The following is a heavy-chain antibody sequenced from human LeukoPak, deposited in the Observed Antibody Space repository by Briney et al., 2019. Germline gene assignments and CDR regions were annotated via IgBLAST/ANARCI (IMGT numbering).Heavy chain of an antibody. CDR2: IKQDGSEK. D-gene: IGHD3-9*01. J-gene: IGHJ4*02. CDR1: GFTFSSYW. V-gene: IGHV3-7*01. CDR3: ARGYYDILTGYPIDY. Sequence: GGSLRLSCAASGFTFSSYWMSWVRQASGKGLEWVANIKQDGSEKYYVDSVKGRFTISRDNAKNSLYLQMNSLRAEDTAVYYCARGYYDILTGYPIDYWGQGTLVTVSS.